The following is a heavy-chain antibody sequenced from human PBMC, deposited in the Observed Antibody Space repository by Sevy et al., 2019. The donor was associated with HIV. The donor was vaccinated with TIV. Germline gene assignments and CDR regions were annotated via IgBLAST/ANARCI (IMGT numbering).Heavy chain of an antibody. CDR1: GGSISSYY. CDR2: IYYSGNT. CDR3: ARVPVAASWFDP. Sequence: TLSLTCTVSGGSISSYYWSWIRQPPGKGLEWIGYIYYSGNTNYNPSLKSRVTISVDTSKSQFSLKLSSVTAADTAVYYCARVPVAASWFDPWGQGTLVTVSS. J-gene: IGHJ5*02. D-gene: IGHD2-15*01. V-gene: IGHV4-59*01.